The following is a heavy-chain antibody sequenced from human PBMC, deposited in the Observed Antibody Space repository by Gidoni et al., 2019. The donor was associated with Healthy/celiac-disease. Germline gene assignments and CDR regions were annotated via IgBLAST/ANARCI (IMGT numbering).Heavy chain of an antibody. V-gene: IGHV3-23*01. Sequence: EVQLLESGGGLVQPGGSLRLSCAASGFTFSSYAMSWVRQAPGKGLEWVSAISGSGGSTYYADSVKGRFTISRDNSNNTLYLQMNSLRAEDTAVYYCAKGLDCSSTSCRPYDAFDIWGQGTMVTVSS. D-gene: IGHD2-2*01. CDR1: GFTFSSYA. J-gene: IGHJ3*02. CDR3: AKGLDCSSTSCRPYDAFDI. CDR2: ISGSGGST.